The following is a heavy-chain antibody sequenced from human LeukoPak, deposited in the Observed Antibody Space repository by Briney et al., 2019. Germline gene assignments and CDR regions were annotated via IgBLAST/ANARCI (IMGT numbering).Heavy chain of an antibody. CDR1: GGSISSYY. CDR3: ASLGYSYGFDY. D-gene: IGHD5-18*01. Sequence: PSETLSLTCTVSGGSISSYYWSWIRQPPGKGLEWIGYIYYSGSTNYNPSLKSRVTISVDTSKSQFSLKLSSVTAADTAVYYCASLGYSYGFDYWGQGTLVTVSS. J-gene: IGHJ4*02. CDR2: IYYSGST. V-gene: IGHV4-59*01.